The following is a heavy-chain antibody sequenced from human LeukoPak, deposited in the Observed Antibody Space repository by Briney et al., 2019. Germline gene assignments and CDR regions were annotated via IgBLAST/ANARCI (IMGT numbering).Heavy chain of an antibody. D-gene: IGHD2-15*01. V-gene: IGHV4-61*02. CDR3: ARERVAATNGFDY. CDR1: GGSISSXXXX. CDR2: IXXSXXT. Sequence: PSETLXLTXTVSGGSISSXXXXXXWIRXPAGKXXXXXXRIXXSXXTXXNPSLKXXXXXXVXTSKNQFSLKLSSVTAXXTAVYYCARERVAATNGFDYWGQGTLVTVSS. J-gene: IGHJ4*02.